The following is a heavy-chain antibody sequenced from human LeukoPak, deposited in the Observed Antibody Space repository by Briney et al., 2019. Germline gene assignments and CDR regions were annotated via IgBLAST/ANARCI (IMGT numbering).Heavy chain of an antibody. J-gene: IGHJ4*02. CDR1: GGTFSSYA. Sequence: ASVKVSCKASGGTFSSYAISWVRQAPGQGLEWMGGIIPIFGTANYAQKFQGRVTITADKSTSTAYMGLSSLRSEDTAVYYCARVPLDEKPTGFDYWGQGTLVTVSS. CDR2: IIPIFGTA. CDR3: ARVPLDEKPTGFDY. V-gene: IGHV1-69*06.